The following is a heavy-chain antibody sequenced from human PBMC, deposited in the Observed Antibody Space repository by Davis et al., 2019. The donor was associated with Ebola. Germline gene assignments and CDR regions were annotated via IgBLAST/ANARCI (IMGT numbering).Heavy chain of an antibody. V-gene: IGHV3-73*01. D-gene: IGHD1-26*01. CDR2: IRSKANSYAT. J-gene: IGHJ6*02. CDR1: GFTFSGSA. CDR3: ARDGPVGAILYGMDV. Sequence: PGGSLRLSCAASGFTFSGSAMHWVRQASGKGLEWVGRIRSKANSYATAYAASVKGRFTISRDDSKNTAYLQMNSLKTEDTAVYYCARDGPVGAILYGMDVWGQGTTVTVSS.